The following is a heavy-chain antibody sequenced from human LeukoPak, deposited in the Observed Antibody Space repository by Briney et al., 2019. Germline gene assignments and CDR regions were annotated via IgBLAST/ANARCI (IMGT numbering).Heavy chain of an antibody. Sequence: ASVKVSCKASGYTFTNYAMNWVRQAPGQGLEWMGWINTNTGNPTYAQGFTGRFVFSLDSSVSTAYLQISSLKAEDTAVYYCARDLLYSGNDVEDHWGQGTLVTVSS. D-gene: IGHD5-12*01. CDR2: INTNTGNP. CDR1: GYTFTNYA. V-gene: IGHV7-4-1*02. J-gene: IGHJ4*02. CDR3: ARDLLYSGNDVEDH.